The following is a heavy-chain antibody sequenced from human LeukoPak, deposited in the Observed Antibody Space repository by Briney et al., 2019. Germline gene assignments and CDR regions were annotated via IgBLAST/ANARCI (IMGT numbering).Heavy chain of an antibody. D-gene: IGHD6-19*01. CDR2: INAGNGNT. CDR1: GYTFTSYA. J-gene: IGHJ4*02. V-gene: IGHV1-3*01. CDR3: ARDLYSSGWYRVCSD. Sequence: ASVKVSCKASGYTFTSYAMHWVRQAPGQRLEWMGWINAGNGNTKYSQKFQGRVTITRDTSASTAYMELSSLRSEDTAVYYCARDLYSSGWYRVCSDWGQGTLVTVSS.